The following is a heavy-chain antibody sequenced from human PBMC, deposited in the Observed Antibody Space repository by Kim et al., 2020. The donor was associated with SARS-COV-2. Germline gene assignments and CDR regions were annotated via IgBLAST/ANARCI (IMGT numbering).Heavy chain of an antibody. CDR1: GFTFSRHG. CDR2: IWYDGSNK. J-gene: IGHJ4*02. D-gene: IGHD4-17*01. CDR3: ARGGNDYGDYRLFDY. V-gene: IGHV3-33*01. Sequence: GGSLRLSCAASGFTFSRHGMHWVRQAPGKGLDWVAVIWYDGSNKYYADSVKGRFTISRDNSKNTLYLQMISLRAEDTAVYYCARGGNDYGDYRLFDYWGQGTLVTVSS.